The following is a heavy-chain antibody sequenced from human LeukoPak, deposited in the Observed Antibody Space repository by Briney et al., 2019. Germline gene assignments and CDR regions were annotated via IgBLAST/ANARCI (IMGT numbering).Heavy chain of an antibody. D-gene: IGHD2-15*01. J-gene: IGHJ4*02. Sequence: SETLSLTCTVSGGSISSYYWSWIRQPPGKGLEWIGYIYYSGSTNYNPSLTSRITISVDTSKNQFSLKLSSVTAADTAVYYCARTIIESGGGRYFDYWGQGTLVTVSS. V-gene: IGHV4-59*01. CDR3: ARTIIESGGGRYFDY. CDR1: GGSISSYY. CDR2: IYYSGST.